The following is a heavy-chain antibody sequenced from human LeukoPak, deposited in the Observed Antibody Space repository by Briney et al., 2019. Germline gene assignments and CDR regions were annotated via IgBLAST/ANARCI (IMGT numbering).Heavy chain of an antibody. CDR1: GGSISSSNW. J-gene: IGHJ4*02. CDR2: IYHSGST. Sequence: PSETLSLTCAVSGGSISSSNWWSWVRQPPGKGLEWIGEIYHSGSTNYNPSLKGRVTISVDKSKNQFSLKLSSVTAADTAVYYCASGGSSAPLDYWGQGTLVTVSS. D-gene: IGHD1-26*01. CDR3: ASGGSSAPLDY. V-gene: IGHV4-4*02.